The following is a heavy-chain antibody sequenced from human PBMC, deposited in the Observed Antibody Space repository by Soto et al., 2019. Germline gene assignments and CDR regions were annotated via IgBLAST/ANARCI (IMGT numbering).Heavy chain of an antibody. Sequence: SETLSLTCTVSGGSISSGGYYWSWIRQHSGKGLEWIGYIYYSGSAYYNPSLKSRVTISVDTSKNQFSLKLNSVTAADTAVYYCARGGSGYYYFSFPFDYWGQGTLVTVSS. D-gene: IGHD3-22*01. J-gene: IGHJ4*02. CDR2: IYYSGSA. CDR1: GGSISSGGYY. V-gene: IGHV4-31*03. CDR3: ARGGSGYYYFSFPFDY.